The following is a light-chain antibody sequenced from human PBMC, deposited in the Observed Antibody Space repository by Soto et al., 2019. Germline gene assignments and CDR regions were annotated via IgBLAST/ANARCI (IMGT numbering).Light chain of an antibody. CDR3: QPYNSFPRT. CDR1: QSVSSN. CDR2: GES. V-gene: IGKV3-15*01. Sequence: IVMTQSPATLSVSPRERATLSSRARQSVSSNLAGYQQKPGQAPRLIIYGESTRATSIPARFSGSVSGTEFTPTISSLQSEDFAVYYCQPYNSFPRTFGKGTKVEIK. J-gene: IGKJ1*01.